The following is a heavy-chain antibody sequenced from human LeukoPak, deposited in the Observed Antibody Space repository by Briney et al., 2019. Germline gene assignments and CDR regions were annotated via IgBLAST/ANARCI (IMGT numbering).Heavy chain of an antibody. D-gene: IGHD3-10*01. CDR3: ATSMVRGVINDY. J-gene: IGHJ4*02. V-gene: IGHV1-69-2*01. Sequence: AAVKVPCKVSGYTFTDYYMHWVQQAPGKGLEWVGLVDPEEGETIYAEKLQGRVTITADTSTDTAYMELSSVRSEDTAVYYCATSMVRGVINDYWGQGTLVTVSS. CDR2: VDPEEGET. CDR1: GYTFTDYY.